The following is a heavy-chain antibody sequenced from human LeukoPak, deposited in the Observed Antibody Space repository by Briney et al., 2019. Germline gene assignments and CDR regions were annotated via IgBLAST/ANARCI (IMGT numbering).Heavy chain of an antibody. V-gene: IGHV1-46*01. CDR1: GYTFTDYY. CDR3: ARDQTYYYDSRGYMAYYFDY. CDR2: INPSGGST. J-gene: IGHJ4*02. Sequence: ASVKVSCKASGYTFTDYYMHWVRQAPGQGLEWMGIINPSGGSTSYAQKFQGRVTMTRDTSASTVYMELSSLRSEDTAAYYCARDQTYYYDSRGYMAYYFDYWGQGTLVTVSS. D-gene: IGHD3-22*01.